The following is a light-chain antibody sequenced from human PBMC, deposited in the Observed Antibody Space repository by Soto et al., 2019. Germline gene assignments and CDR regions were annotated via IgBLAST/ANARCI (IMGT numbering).Light chain of an antibody. CDR3: QSLGTGIQV. V-gene: IGLV4-69*01. J-gene: IGLJ3*02. CDR2: INYDGTH. Sequence: QAVVTQSPSASASLGASVKLTCTLSSGYSTYAIAWHQQQSEKGPRFLMKINYDGTHSKGDGFFDRFSGSSSGAERHLTISSRQSDDEADYYCQSLGTGIQVFGGGTKVTVL. CDR1: SGYSTYA.